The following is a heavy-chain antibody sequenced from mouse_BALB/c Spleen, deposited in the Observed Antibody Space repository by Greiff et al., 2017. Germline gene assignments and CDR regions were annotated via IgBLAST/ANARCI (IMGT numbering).Heavy chain of an antibody. V-gene: IGHV6-6*02. D-gene: IGHD1-3*01. Sequence: EVKVEESGGGLVQPGGSMKLSCVASGFTFSNYWMNWVRQSPEKGLEWVAEIRLKSNNYATHYAESVKGRFTISRDDSKSSVYLQMNNLRAEDTGIYYCTTGKGVYWGQGTLVTVSA. J-gene: IGHJ3*01. CDR2: IRLKSNNYAT. CDR1: GFTFSNYW. CDR3: TTGKGVY.